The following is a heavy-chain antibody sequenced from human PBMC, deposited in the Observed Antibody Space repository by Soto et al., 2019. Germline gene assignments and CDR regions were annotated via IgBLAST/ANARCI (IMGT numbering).Heavy chain of an antibody. CDR3: ARVGVGHYEFDY. CDR1: GFTFSNYW. Sequence: EVQLVESGGGLVQPGGSLRLSCAASGFTFSNYWMHWVRQAPGEGLVGVSRIKTDGSSTSYADSVKGRFTISRDNAKNTMYLQMNSLRAEDTAVYYCARVGVGHYEFDYWGQGTLVTVSS. D-gene: IGHD3-16*01. J-gene: IGHJ4*02. CDR2: IKTDGSST. V-gene: IGHV3-74*01.